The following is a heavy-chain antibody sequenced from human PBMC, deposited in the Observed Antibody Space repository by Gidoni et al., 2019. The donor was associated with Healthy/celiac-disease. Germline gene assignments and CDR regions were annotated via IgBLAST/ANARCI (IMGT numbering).Heavy chain of an antibody. CDR3: ARSRLIMSIALDY. CDR2: IKQDGSEK. CDR1: GFTFSSYW. J-gene: IGHJ4*02. V-gene: IGHV3-7*03. D-gene: IGHD6-6*01. Sequence: EVQLVESGGGLVQPGGSLRLSCAASGFTFSSYWMSWVRQAPGKGLEWVANIKQDGSEKYYVDSVKGRFTISRDNAKNSLYLQMNSLRAEDTAVYYCARSRLIMSIALDYWGQGTLVTVSS.